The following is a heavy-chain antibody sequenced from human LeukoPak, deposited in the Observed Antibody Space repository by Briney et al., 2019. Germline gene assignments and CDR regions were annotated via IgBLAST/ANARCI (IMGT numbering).Heavy chain of an antibody. D-gene: IGHD3-10*01. Sequence: PGGSLRLSCAASGFTFSGYWMHWVRQAPGKGLVWVSRINNDGSNTFYADSVKGRFSISRDNAKNTLFLEMNSLRVEDTAVYFCARDYYGSPDYWGQGTLVTVSS. J-gene: IGHJ4*02. CDR1: GFTFSGYW. CDR2: INNDGSNT. CDR3: ARDYYGSPDY. V-gene: IGHV3-74*01.